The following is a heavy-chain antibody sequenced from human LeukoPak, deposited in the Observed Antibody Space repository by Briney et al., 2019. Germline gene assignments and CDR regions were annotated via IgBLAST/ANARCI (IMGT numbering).Heavy chain of an antibody. D-gene: IGHD3-10*01. CDR3: AKVRLGSGYYGMDV. CDR2: IWYGGSNK. J-gene: IGHJ6*02. Sequence: PGRSLRLSCAASGFDFRTYGMHWVRQAPGKGLEWVAVIWYGGSNKDYADSVKGRFTISRDNSKNTLYLQMNSLRVEDTAVYYCAKVRLGSGYYGMDVWGQGTTVTVSS. CDR1: GFDFRTYG. V-gene: IGHV3-30*18.